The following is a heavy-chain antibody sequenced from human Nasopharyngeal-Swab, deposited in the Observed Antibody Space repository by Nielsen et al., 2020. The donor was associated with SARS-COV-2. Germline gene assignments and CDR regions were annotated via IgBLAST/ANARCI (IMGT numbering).Heavy chain of an antibody. D-gene: IGHD3-22*01. V-gene: IGHV3-23*01. CDR1: GFTFSSYA. CDR2: ISGSGGST. J-gene: IGHJ2*01. CDR3: AKAGSGYYDSIQDWYFEL. Sequence: GGSLRLSCAASGFTFSSYAMSWVRQAPGKGLEWVSAISGSGGSTYYADSVKGRFTISRDNSKNTLYLQMNSLRAEDTAVYYCAKAGSGYYDSIQDWYFELWGRGTLVTVSS.